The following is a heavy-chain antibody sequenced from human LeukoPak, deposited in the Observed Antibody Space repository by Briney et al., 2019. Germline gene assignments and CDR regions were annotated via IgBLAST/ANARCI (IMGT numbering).Heavy chain of an antibody. J-gene: IGHJ3*02. CDR3: AKGITMIVVSSAFDI. CDR1: GFTFSSYA. V-gene: IGHV3-23*01. D-gene: IGHD3-22*01. Sequence: GWSLRLSCAASGFTFSSYAMSWVRQAPGRGLAWVSAISGSGGSTYYADSLKGRFTIPRDNSKNTLYLQMNSLRAEDTAVYYCAKGITMIVVSSAFDIWGQGTMVTVSS. CDR2: ISGSGGST.